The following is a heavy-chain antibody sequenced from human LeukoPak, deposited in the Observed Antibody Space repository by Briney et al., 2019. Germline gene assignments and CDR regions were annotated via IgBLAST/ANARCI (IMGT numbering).Heavy chain of an antibody. V-gene: IGHV1-2*02. CDR2: INPNSGGT. CDR3: ARHYGNDILTESGFDP. J-gene: IGHJ5*02. Sequence: ASVKVSYKTSGYLFTGFYIHWVRQAPGQGLEWMGWINPNSGGTNYAQKFQNRVTMTRDTSISTAYMELGRLRSDDTAVYYCARHYGNDILTESGFDPWGQGTLVTVSS. CDR1: GYLFTGFY. D-gene: IGHD3-9*01.